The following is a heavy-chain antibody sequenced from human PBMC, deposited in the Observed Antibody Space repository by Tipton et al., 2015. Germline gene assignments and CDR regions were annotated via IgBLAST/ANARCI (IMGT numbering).Heavy chain of an antibody. CDR1: GISDTSGDYY. CDR3: ARSAYTFGLH. Sequence: TLSLTCTDFGISDTSGDYYWSWIRQFPGKGLEWIGSVYYSGSTSYNPSLNSRITISLDTSKNLLSLKLNSVTAADTAIYYCARSAYTFGLHWGQGTLVTVSS. V-gene: IGHV4-31*03. D-gene: IGHD3/OR15-3a*01. J-gene: IGHJ4*01. CDR2: VYYSGST.